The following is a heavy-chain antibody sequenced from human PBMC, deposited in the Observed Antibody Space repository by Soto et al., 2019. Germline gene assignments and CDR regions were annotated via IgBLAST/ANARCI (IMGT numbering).Heavy chain of an antibody. Sequence: GGSLRLSCAASGFTFSSYDMHWVRQATGKGLEWVSAIGTAGDTYYPGSVKGRFTISRGNAKNSLYLQMNSLRAGDTAVYYCARGGMDSSGYLREEAFDIWGQGTMVTVSS. CDR2: IGTAGDT. D-gene: IGHD3-22*01. V-gene: IGHV3-13*01. CDR1: GFTFSSYD. J-gene: IGHJ3*02. CDR3: ARGGMDSSGYLREEAFDI.